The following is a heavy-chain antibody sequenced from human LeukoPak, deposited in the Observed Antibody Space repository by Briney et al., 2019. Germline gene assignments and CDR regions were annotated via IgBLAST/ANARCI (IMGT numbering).Heavy chain of an antibody. J-gene: IGHJ4*02. V-gene: IGHV4-39*01. D-gene: IGHD6-19*01. CDR3: ARHAVAGLLDYFDN. Sequence: PSETLSLTCSVSGYSFSSRTYYWGWLRQPPGKGLVWIGSIYYSGSTFYTPSLKSRVTISVDTSKNQFSLRLSSVTAADTAVYYCARHAVAGLLDYFDNGGQGSLVTVSA. CDR2: IYYSGST. CDR1: GYSFSSRTYY.